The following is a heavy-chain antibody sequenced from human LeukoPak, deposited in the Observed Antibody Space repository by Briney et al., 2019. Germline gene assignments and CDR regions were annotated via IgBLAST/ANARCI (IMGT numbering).Heavy chain of an antibody. CDR1: GYTLTSYY. V-gene: IGHV1-46*01. D-gene: IGHD2-2*02. J-gene: IGHJ6*02. CDR3: ARGGPVVVPAVIPYYYYYGMDV. CDR2: INPSGGST. Sequence: ASVKVSCKASGYTLTSYYMHWVRQAPGQGLEWMGIINPSGGSTSYAQKFQGRVTMTRDTSTSTVYMELSSLRSEDTAVYYCARGGPVVVPAVIPYYYYYGMDVWGQGTTVTVSS.